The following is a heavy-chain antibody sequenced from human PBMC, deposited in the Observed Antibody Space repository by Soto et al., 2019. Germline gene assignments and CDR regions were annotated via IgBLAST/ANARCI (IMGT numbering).Heavy chain of an antibody. Sequence: EVQLVESGGGLVQPGGSLRLSCAASGFTFSRYAMHWVRQAPGKGLEYVSPISSNGGSTYYANSVKGRFTISRDNSKNPRYLQMGSLRPEDTAVYYCARGGRGYEFDYWGQGTLVTVTS. CDR3: ARGGRGYEFDY. J-gene: IGHJ4*02. D-gene: IGHD5-12*01. CDR1: GFTFSRYA. CDR2: ISSNGGST. V-gene: IGHV3-64*01.